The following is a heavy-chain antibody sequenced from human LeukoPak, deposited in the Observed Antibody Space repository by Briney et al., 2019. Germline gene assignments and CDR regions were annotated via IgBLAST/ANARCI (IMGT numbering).Heavy chain of an antibody. D-gene: IGHD6-19*01. CDR3: ARESIAVAGTNLGGDHYFDY. CDR2: INPSGGST. Sequence: ASVKVSCKASGYTFTSYYMHWVRQAPGQGLEWMGIINPSGGSTSYAQKFQGRVTMTRDMSTSTVYMELSSLRSEDTAVYYCARESIAVAGTNLGGDHYFDYRGQGTLVTVSS. CDR1: GYTFTSYY. V-gene: IGHV1-46*01. J-gene: IGHJ4*02.